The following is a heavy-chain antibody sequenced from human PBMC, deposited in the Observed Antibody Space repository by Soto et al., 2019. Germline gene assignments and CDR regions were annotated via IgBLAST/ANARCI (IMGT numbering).Heavy chain of an antibody. CDR2: IYYSGST. V-gene: IGHV4-39*01. D-gene: IGHD6-13*01. J-gene: IGHJ6*02. CDR3: ARLSSSWPYYYYGMDV. Sequence: SETLSLTCTVSGGSFKSGSYYWGWIRQPPGKGLEWIGSIYYSGSTYYNPSLKSRVTISVDTSKNQFSLKLSSVTAADTAVYYCARLSSSWPYYYYGMDVWGQGTTVTVSS. CDR1: GGSFKSGSYY.